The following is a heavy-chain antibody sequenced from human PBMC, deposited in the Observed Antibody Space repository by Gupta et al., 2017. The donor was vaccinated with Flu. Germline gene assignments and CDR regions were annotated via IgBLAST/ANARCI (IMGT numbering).Heavy chain of an antibody. CDR2: KRDDGNNT. J-gene: IGHJ3*02. V-gene: IGHV3-33*01. D-gene: IGHD3-16*01. Sequence: LRQAPGKGREGWVGKRDDGNNTFYAPSVKGRFTLSVDKSKNQMSLKMSSLTAEDTAVYYCASEGGPVDGFDIWGQGTMVTVSS. CDR3: ASEGGPVDGFDI.